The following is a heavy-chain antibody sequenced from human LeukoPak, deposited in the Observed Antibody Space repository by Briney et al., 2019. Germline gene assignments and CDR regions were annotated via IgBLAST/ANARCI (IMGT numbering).Heavy chain of an antibody. V-gene: IGHV3-64*01. D-gene: IGHD3-16*02. Sequence: GGSLRLSCAASGFTFSSYAMHWVRQAPGKGLEYVSAISSNGGSTYYANSVKGRFTISRDNSKNTLYLQMGSLRAEDMAVYYCARGAMITFGGVIAPGHSIWYYFDYWGQGTLVTVSS. CDR2: ISSNGGST. CDR3: ARGAMITFGGVIAPGHSIWYYFDY. J-gene: IGHJ4*02. CDR1: GFTFSSYA.